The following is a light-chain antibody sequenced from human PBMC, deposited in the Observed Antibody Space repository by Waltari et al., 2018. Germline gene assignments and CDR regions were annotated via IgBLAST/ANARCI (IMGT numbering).Light chain of an antibody. J-gene: IGLJ3*02. Sequence: QLVLTQSPSASASLGASVKLTCTLDSGHSTNIVAWLQQHPEKGPRYLMQVNSDGSHTKGDDIPGRVSGSSSGAERYLTISSVQSEDEADYYCETGGHGTWVFGGGTKLTVL. V-gene: IGLV4-69*02. CDR3: ETGGHGTWV. CDR2: VNSDGSH. CDR1: SGHSTNI.